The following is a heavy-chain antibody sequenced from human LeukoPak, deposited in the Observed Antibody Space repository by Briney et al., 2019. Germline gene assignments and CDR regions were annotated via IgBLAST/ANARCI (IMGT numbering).Heavy chain of an antibody. Sequence: PGGSLRLSGAASGFTFSSYSMNWVRQAPGKGLEWVSSISSSSSYIYYADSVKGRFTISRDNAKNSLSLQMNSLRAEDTAVYYCARERRDYYDGSGYYGAIDYWGQGTLVTVSS. D-gene: IGHD3-22*01. J-gene: IGHJ4*02. CDR1: GFTFSSYS. CDR2: ISSSSSYI. V-gene: IGHV3-21*01. CDR3: ARERRDYYDGSGYYGAIDY.